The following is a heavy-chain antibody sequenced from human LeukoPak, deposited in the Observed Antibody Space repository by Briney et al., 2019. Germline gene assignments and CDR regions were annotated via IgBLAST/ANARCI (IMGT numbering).Heavy chain of an antibody. V-gene: IGHV5-51*01. CDR2: IYPGDSDI. D-gene: IGHD1-26*01. CDR1: GYSFTNYW. J-gene: IGHJ4*02. Sequence: GESLKISCEGSGYSFTNYWIGWVRQMPGKGLEWMGIIYPGDSDITYSPSFQGQVTISAGKSISTAYLQWSSLKASDTAFYYCARQIGRYFDYWGQGTLVTVSS. CDR3: ARQIGRYFDY.